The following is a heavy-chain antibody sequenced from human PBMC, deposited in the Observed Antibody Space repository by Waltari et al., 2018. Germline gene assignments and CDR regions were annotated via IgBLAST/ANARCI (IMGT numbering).Heavy chain of an antibody. V-gene: IGHV5-51*01. CDR1: GYRFTTYW. J-gene: IGHJ4*02. D-gene: IGHD1-1*01. Sequence: EVQLVQSGVEGRKPGQPLKISCEGSGYRFTTYWNGWVRQLPGKGLEWMGIIYPGDSDTRYSPSFQGQVTISADNSISTAYLQWSSLKASDTAMYFCARAPTGTSSPYYFDYWGQGTLVTVSS. CDR2: IYPGDSDT. CDR3: ARAPTGTSSPYYFDY.